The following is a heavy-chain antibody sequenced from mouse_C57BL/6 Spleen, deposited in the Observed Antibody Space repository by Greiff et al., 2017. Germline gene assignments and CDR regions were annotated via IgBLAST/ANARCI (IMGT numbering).Heavy chain of an antibody. CDR1: GYTFTSYW. D-gene: IGHD2-1*01. Sequence: QVQLQQPGAELVMPGASVKLSCKASGYTFTSYWMHWVKQRPGQGLEWIGEIDPSDSYTNYNQKFKGKSTLTVDKSSSTAYMQLSSLTSEDSAVXYCARGNPLLDYWGQGTSVTVSS. CDR2: IDPSDSYT. CDR3: ARGNPLLDY. V-gene: IGHV1-69*01. J-gene: IGHJ4*01.